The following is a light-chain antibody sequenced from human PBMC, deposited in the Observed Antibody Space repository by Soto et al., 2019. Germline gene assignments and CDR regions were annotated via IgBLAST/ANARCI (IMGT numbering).Light chain of an antibody. CDR2: EVS. CDR3: TSYTGSNTLDV. CDR1: SSDVGGYNY. J-gene: IGLJ1*01. V-gene: IGLV2-14*01. Sequence: QSALTQPASVSGSPGQSITISCTGSSSDVGGYNYVSWYQHHPGKAPKLMIYEVSNRPSGVSNRFSGSKSGNTASLTISGLQAEDEADYYCTSYTGSNTLDVFGTGTKVTVL.